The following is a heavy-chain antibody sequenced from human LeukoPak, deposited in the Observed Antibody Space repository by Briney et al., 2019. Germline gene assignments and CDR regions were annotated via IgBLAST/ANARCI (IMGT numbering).Heavy chain of an antibody. CDR3: ASHQQQLARGWFDP. J-gene: IGHJ5*02. CDR1: GGSFSGYY. D-gene: IGHD6-13*01. V-gene: IGHV4-34*01. Sequence: SETLSLTCAVYGGSFSGYYWSWIRQPPGKGLEWIGEINHSGSTNYNPSLKSRVTISVDTSKNQFSLKLSSVTAADTAVYCCASHQQQLARGWFDPWGQGTLVTVSS. CDR2: INHSGST.